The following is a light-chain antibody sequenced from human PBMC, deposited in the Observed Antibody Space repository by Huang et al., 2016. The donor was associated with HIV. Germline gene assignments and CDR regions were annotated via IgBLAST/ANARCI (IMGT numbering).Light chain of an antibody. J-gene: IGKJ5*01. CDR1: QGISSA. Sequence: AIQLTQSPSSLSASVGDRVTITCRASQGISSALAWYQQKPGKAPKLLIYDASSLESGVPSRFSGSVSGTDFTLTISSLQPEDFATYYCQQFNNYLTFGQGTRLEIK. CDR3: QQFNNYLT. CDR2: DAS. V-gene: IGKV1D-13*01.